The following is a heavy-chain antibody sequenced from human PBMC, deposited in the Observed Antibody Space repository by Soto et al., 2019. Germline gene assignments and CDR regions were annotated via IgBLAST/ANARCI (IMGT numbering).Heavy chain of an antibody. J-gene: IGHJ3*02. CDR3: ARGSNWGEVDI. V-gene: IGHV3-30*04. Sequence: GGSLRLSCAASGFTFSSYAMHWVRQAPGKGLEWVAVISYDGSNKYYADSVKGRFTISRDNSKNTLYLQMNSLRAEDTAVYYCARGSNWGEVDIWGQGTMVTVSS. CDR2: ISYDGSNK. CDR1: GFTFSSYA. D-gene: IGHD7-27*01.